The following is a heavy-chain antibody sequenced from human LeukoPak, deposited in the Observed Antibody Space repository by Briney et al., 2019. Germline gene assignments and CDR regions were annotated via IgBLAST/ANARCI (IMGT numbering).Heavy chain of an antibody. CDR2: IYSGGGT. D-gene: IGHD1-26*01. CDR3: ARYSGSYYYFDY. Sequence: GGSLRLSCAASGFTVSSNYMSWVRQAPGKGLEWVAGIYSGGGTYYADSVKGRFTISRDNSKNTLYLQMNSLRVEDTAVYYCARYSGSYYYFDYWGQGTLVTVSS. J-gene: IGHJ4*02. V-gene: IGHV3-66*01. CDR1: GFTVSSNY.